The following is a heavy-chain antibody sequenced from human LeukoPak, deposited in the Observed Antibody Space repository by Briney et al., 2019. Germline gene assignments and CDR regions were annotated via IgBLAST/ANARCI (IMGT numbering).Heavy chain of an antibody. Sequence: GGSLRLSCAASGFTFSSYWMSWVRQAPGKGLEWVANIKQDGSEKYYVDSVKGRFTISRDNAKNSLYLQMNSLRAEDTAVYYCARERVVDIVATLHAFDIWGQGTMVTVSS. CDR2: IKQDGSEK. V-gene: IGHV3-7*01. CDR3: ARERVVDIVATLHAFDI. CDR1: GFTFSSYW. J-gene: IGHJ3*02. D-gene: IGHD5-12*01.